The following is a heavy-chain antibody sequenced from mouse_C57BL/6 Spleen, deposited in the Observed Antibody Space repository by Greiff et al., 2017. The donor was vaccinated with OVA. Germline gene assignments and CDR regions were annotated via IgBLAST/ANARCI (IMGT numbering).Heavy chain of an antibody. D-gene: IGHD2-3*01. CDR1: GFNIKDYY. V-gene: IGHV14-1*01. CDR2: IDPEDGDT. Sequence: VQLQQSGAELVRPGASVKLSCTASGFNIKDYYMHWVKQRPEQGLEWIGRIDPEDGDTEYAPKFQGKATMTADTSSNTAYLQLSSLTSEDTAVYYCTEGYDGYPYYFDYGGQGTTLTVSS. J-gene: IGHJ2*01. CDR3: TEGYDGYPYYFDY.